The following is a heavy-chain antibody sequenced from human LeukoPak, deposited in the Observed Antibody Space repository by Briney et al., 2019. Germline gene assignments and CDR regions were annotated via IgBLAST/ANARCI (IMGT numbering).Heavy chain of an antibody. CDR3: ASSDYGGNSGADY. CDR1: GGSFSCYY. D-gene: IGHD4-23*01. J-gene: IGHJ4*02. CDR2: INHSGST. V-gene: IGHV4-34*01. Sequence: SETLSLTCAVYGGSFSCYYWSWIRQPPGKGLEWIGEINHSGSTNYNPSLKSRVTISVDTSKNQFSLKLSSVTAADTAVYYCASSDYGGNSGADYWGQGTLVTVSS.